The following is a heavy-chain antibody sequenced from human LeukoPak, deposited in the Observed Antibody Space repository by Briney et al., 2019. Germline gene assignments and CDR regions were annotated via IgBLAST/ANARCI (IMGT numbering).Heavy chain of an antibody. CDR2: ISYDGSNK. J-gene: IGHJ4*02. V-gene: IGHV3-30-3*01. CDR1: GFTFSSYA. Sequence: PGRSLRLSCAASGFTFSSYAMHWVRQAPGKGLEWVAVISYDGSNKCYADSVKGRFTISRDNSKNTLYLQMNSLRAEDTAVYYCARDMVATTGDYWGQGTLVTVSS. D-gene: IGHD5-12*01. CDR3: ARDMVATTGDY.